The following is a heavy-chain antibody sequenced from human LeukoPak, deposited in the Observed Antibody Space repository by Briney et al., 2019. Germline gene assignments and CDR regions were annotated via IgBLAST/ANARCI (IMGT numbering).Heavy chain of an antibody. Sequence: PGGSLRLSCAASGFTFSSYGTHWVRQAPGKGLEWVAVIGNDGKTTYYADSVKGRFTISRDNSENTLYLQMNSLTADDTAVYYCASRAQEMATINVDYWGQGTLVTVSS. CDR1: GFTFSSYG. CDR3: ASRAQEMATINVDY. J-gene: IGHJ4*02. D-gene: IGHD5-24*01. CDR2: IGNDGKTT. V-gene: IGHV3-30*03.